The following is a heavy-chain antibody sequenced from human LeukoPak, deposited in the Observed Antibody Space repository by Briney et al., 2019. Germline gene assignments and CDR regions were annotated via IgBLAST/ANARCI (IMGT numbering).Heavy chain of an antibody. CDR3: ARKQLPRIYYYYYGMDV. J-gene: IGHJ6*02. CDR1: GGSFSGYY. V-gene: IGHV4-34*01. Sequence: SGTLSLTCAVYGGSFSGYYWSWIRQPPGKGLEWIGEINHSGSTNYNPSLKSRVTISVDTSKNQFSLKLSSVTAADTAVYYCARKQLPRIYYYYYGMDVWGQGTTVTVSS. CDR2: INHSGST. D-gene: IGHD6-13*01.